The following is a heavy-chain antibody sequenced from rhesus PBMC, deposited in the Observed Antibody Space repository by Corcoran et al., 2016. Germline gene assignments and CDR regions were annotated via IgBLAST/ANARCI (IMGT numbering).Heavy chain of an antibody. Sequence: EVQLVETGGGLVQPGGSLRLSCVASGFTFSAPYMDWVRQAPGKGLEWVSSISGSSSTTLYPDADKGRFTISRDNAKNTVYLQMNSLRAEDTAVYYCARGRATYSNYLDYWGQGVLVTVSS. J-gene: IGHJ4*01. CDR2: ISGSSSTT. CDR1: GFTFSAPY. V-gene: IGHV3-110*01. D-gene: IGHD4-23*01. CDR3: ARGRATYSNYLDY.